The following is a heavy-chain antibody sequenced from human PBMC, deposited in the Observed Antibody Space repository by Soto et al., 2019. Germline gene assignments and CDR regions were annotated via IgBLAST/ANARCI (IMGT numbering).Heavy chain of an antibody. V-gene: IGHV4-39*01. D-gene: IGHD3-10*01. J-gene: IGHJ4*02. CDR1: GGSISSSSYY. CDR2: IHYSGRT. Sequence: QLQLQESGPGLVKPSETLSLTCTVSGGSISSSSYYWGWIRQPPGKGLEWIGSIHYSGRTYYNTSLRRRPATSINTTQNQSPMMISSMAAAEAVYYYCAKHGTGSYYPFDYWGQGTLVTVSS. CDR3: AKHGTGSYYPFDY.